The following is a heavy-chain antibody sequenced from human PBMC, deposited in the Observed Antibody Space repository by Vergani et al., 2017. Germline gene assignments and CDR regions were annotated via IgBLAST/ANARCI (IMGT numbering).Heavy chain of an antibody. Sequence: VQLVESGGGLAKPGGSLRLPCEGPGFTLKTNTRTWVRQAPGKGLAGVSSISSSSAYLHYADSVKGRFTISRDNAKKSLFLQMNNLRADDTAVYYCASRVSANGGLDTWGQGTLVTVSS. D-gene: IGHD2-15*01. CDR2: ISSSSAYL. J-gene: IGHJ5*02. CDR3: ASRVSANGGLDT. CDR1: GFTLKTNT. V-gene: IGHV3-21*02.